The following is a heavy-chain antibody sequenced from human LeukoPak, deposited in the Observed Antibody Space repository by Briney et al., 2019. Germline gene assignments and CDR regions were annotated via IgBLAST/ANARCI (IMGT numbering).Heavy chain of an antibody. V-gene: IGHV3-74*01. CDR3: ARGNSHAMDV. Sequence: PGGSLRLSCAASGFTFSSYWMHWVRQAPGEGLVWVSRINSDGSSTSYADSVKGRFTISRDNAKNTLYLQMNSLRAEDTAVHYCARGNSHAMDVWGQGTTVTVSS. D-gene: IGHD1-7*01. CDR1: GFTFSSYW. CDR2: INSDGSST. J-gene: IGHJ6*02.